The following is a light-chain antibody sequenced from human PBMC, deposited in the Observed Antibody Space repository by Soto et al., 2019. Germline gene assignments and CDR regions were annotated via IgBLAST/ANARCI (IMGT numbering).Light chain of an antibody. Sequence: QPVLTQSPSASASLGASVKLTCTLSSGHSNYAIAWHQQQPEKGPRYLMKLNNDGSHSKGDGIHDRFSGSSSGAERYLTISLLHSEDESDYYCQTWDTGISVVFGGGTKVTVL. V-gene: IGLV4-69*01. J-gene: IGLJ2*01. CDR2: LNNDGSH. CDR1: SGHSNYA. CDR3: QTWDTGISVV.